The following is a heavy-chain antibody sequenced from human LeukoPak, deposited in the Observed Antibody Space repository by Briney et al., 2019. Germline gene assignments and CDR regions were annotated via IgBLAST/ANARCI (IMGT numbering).Heavy chain of an antibody. J-gene: IGHJ4*02. CDR2: IYYSGST. CDR1: GGSFSSISYY. V-gene: IGHV4-39*01. Sequence: PSETLSLTCTVSGGSFSSISYYWGWIRQPPGKGLEWIGSIYYSGSTYYNPSLKSRVTISVDTSKNQFSLKPSSVTAADTAVYYCARGYCSGGSCSPLDYWGQGTLVTVSS. D-gene: IGHD2-15*01. CDR3: ARGYCSGGSCSPLDY.